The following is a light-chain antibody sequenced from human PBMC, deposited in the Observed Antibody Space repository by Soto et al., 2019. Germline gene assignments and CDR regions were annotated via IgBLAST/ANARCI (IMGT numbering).Light chain of an antibody. Sequence: QSVVTQPPSASGTPGQRVTISCSGSNSNIGSNAISWYQQLPGTAPKLLIYSNIERPSGVPDRFSGSKSGTSASLAISGLQCEDEADYYCAAWDDSLSGWVFGGGTKLTVL. CDR1: NSNIGSNA. J-gene: IGLJ3*02. CDR3: AAWDDSLSGWV. V-gene: IGLV1-44*01. CDR2: SNI.